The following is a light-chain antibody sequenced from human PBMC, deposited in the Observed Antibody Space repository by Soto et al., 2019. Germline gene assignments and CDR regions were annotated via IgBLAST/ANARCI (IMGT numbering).Light chain of an antibody. Sequence: DIQMTQSPSSLSASVGDRVTITCRASRDIGKYLAWYQLRPGTAPKSLIHSASTLQSGVPSRFSGSGSGTEFTLTISSLHPEDFATYYCQQCNSYPYTFGQGTRLEIK. V-gene: IGKV1-16*01. CDR1: RDIGKY. CDR2: SAS. J-gene: IGKJ2*01. CDR3: QQCNSYPYT.